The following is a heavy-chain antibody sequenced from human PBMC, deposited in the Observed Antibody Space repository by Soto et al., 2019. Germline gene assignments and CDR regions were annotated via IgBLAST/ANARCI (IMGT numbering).Heavy chain of an antibody. CDR2: IIPIFGTP. J-gene: IGHJ5*02. Sequence: QVQLVQSGAEVKKPGSSVKVSCKASGGTFSSYAITWVRQAPGQGLEWMGGIIPIFGTPNYAQKFQGRVTITADECTITAYMEVRSLRSEDTAVYYCVRPIKFCFDTSAQRLWFDLWGQGPLVTVSS. D-gene: IGHD3-22*01. V-gene: IGHV1-69*12. CDR1: GGTFSSYA. CDR3: VRPIKFCFDTSAQRLWFDL.